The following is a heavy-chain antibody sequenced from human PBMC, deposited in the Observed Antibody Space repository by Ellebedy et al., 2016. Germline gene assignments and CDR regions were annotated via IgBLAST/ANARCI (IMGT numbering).Heavy chain of an antibody. Sequence: GGSLRLSCAASGFTFRKCRLNWIRQAPGKGLEWVSYISSSGSTIYYADSVKGRFTISRDNAKNSLYLQMNSLRAEDTAVYYCARGHMTTVTTKMVDDWFDPWGQGTLVTVSS. CDR1: GFTFRKCR. J-gene: IGHJ5*02. D-gene: IGHD4-17*01. CDR2: ISSSGSTI. V-gene: IGHV3-48*04. CDR3: ARGHMTTVTTKMVDDWFDP.